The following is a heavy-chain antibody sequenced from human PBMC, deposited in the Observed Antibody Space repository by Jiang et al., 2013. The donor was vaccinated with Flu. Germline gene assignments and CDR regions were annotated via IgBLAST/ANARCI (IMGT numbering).Heavy chain of an antibody. J-gene: IGHJ3*02. Sequence: LLKPSETLSLTCAVYGGSFSGYYWSWIRQPPGKGLEWIGEINHSGSTNYNPSLKSRVTISVDTSKNQFSLKLSSVTAADTAVYYCAREAFSTYYDFWSGLINENAFDIWGQGTMVTVSS. CDR1: GGSFSGYY. V-gene: IGHV4-34*01. D-gene: IGHD3-3*01. CDR3: AREAFSTYYDFWSGLINENAFDI. CDR2: INHSGST.